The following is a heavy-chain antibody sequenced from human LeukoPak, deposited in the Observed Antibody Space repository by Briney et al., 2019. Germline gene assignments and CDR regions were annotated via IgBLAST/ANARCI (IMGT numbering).Heavy chain of an antibody. CDR3: AREHIVLMVYAIGGYGMDV. J-gene: IGHJ6*02. CDR1: GFTFNNYG. Sequence: GGSLRLSCAASGFTFNNYGMHWVRQAPGKGLEWVAVISYDGRNKHYPDSVKGRFTISRDISTDTLWLQMDSLRTEDTAVYYCAREHIVLMVYAIGGYGMDVWGQGTTVTVSS. D-gene: IGHD2-8*01. CDR2: ISYDGRNK. V-gene: IGHV3-30*03.